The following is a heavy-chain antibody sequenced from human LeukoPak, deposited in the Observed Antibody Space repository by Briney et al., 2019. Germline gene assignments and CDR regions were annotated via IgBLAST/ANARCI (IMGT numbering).Heavy chain of an antibody. Sequence: SGVSLRLSCEASGFTFSSYPMHWVRQAPGKGLEWVAVISYDGSYKNYADSVKGRFTISRDNSKNTLYLQMNSLRAEDTAVYYCARGWISDSFDYWGQGTLVTVSS. CDR1: GFTFSSYP. CDR2: ISYDGSYK. V-gene: IGHV3-30-3*01. D-gene: IGHD5-12*01. J-gene: IGHJ4*02. CDR3: ARGWISDSFDY.